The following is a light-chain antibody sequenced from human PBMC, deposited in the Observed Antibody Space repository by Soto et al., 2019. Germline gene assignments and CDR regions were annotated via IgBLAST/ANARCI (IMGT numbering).Light chain of an antibody. CDR1: QSVSSF. CDR3: QQRSTWPLT. CDR2: DAS. J-gene: IGKJ5*01. Sequence: EIVLTQSPATLSLSPGERVTLSCRASQSVSSFLAWYQQKPGQAPRLLIYDASNRATGTPARFSGSGSGTDFTLTISSLEPEDFAVYYCQQRSTWPLTFGQGTRLEIK. V-gene: IGKV3-11*01.